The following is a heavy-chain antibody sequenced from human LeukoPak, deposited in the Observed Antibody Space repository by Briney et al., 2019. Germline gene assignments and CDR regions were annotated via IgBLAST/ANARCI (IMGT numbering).Heavy chain of an antibody. Sequence: GGSLRLSCAASGFTFSSYWMHWVRQAPGKGLVWVSRINSDGSSTSYADSVKGRFTISRDNAKNTLYLQMNSLRAEDTAVYYCARDCPPRTVKRCGVYYGTDVWGQGTTVTVSS. V-gene: IGHV3-74*01. CDR1: GFTFSSYW. CDR2: INSDGSST. J-gene: IGHJ6*02. CDR3: ARDCPPRTVKRCGVYYGTDV. D-gene: IGHD4-17*01.